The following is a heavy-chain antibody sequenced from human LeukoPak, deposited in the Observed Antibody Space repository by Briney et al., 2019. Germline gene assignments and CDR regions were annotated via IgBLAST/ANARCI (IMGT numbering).Heavy chain of an antibody. CDR3: ARWGILELRPSFDY. Sequence: GRSLRLSCAASGFTFSSYAMRWVRQAPGKGLEWVAVISYDGSNKYYADSVKGRFTISRDNSKNTLYLQMNSLRAEDTAVYYCARWGILELRPSFDYWGQGTLVTVSS. D-gene: IGHD3-16*01. CDR2: ISYDGSNK. V-gene: IGHV3-30-3*01. CDR1: GFTFSSYA. J-gene: IGHJ4*02.